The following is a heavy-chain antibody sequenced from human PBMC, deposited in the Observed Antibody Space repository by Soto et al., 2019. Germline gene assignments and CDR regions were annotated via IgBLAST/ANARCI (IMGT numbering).Heavy chain of an antibody. D-gene: IGHD2-2*01. CDR2: IYYSGST. CDR3: ARLARYCSSTSCRQGAMDV. CDR1: GGSISSSSYY. J-gene: IGHJ6*04. Sequence: NPSETLSLTCTVSGGSISSSSYYWGWIRQPPGKGLEWIGSIYYSGSTYYNPSLKSRVTISVDTSKNQFSLKLSSVTAADTAVYYCARLARYCSSTSCRQGAMDVWGKGTTVTVSS. V-gene: IGHV4-39*01.